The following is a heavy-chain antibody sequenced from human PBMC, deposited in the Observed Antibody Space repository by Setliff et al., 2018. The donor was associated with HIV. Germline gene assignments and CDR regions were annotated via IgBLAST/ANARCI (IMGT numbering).Heavy chain of an antibody. V-gene: IGHV3-20*04. Sequence: GGSLRLSCAASGFTFDVSGMTWVRQAPGKGLEWVSSINSGSTSIYYADSMKGRFTISRDNAKNSLYLQINSLRADDTALYYCATLYFGENQAFRHVFDIWGQGTMVTVS. J-gene: IGHJ3*02. CDR2: INSGSTSI. CDR1: GFTFDVSG. D-gene: IGHD3-10*01. CDR3: ATLYFGENQAFRHVFDI.